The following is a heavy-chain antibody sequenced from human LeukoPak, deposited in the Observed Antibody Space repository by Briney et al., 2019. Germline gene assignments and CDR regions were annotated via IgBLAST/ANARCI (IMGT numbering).Heavy chain of an antibody. J-gene: IGHJ5*02. CDR3: ARDNSVGDIAWWFDP. CDR1: GYTFTSYS. Sequence: GASVKVSCKASGYTFTSYSLCWVRQAPGQGLEWMGIINPSAGSASYAQKFQGRVTLTRDMSTSTDYMELRSLKSEDTAVYYCARDNSVGDIAWWFDPWGQGTLVTVSS. V-gene: IGHV1-46*01. CDR2: INPSAGSA. D-gene: IGHD3-10*01.